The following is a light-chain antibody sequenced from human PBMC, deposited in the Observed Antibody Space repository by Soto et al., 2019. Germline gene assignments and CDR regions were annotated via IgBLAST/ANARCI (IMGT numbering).Light chain of an antibody. CDR3: AAWDDSLNGYV. V-gene: IGLV1-44*01. J-gene: IGLJ1*01. Sequence: QSVLTQPPSGSGTPGQRVTISCSGSSSNIGSNTVNWYQQLPGTAPKLLIYSNNQRPSGVPDRFSGSKSGTSASLAISGLQSEDEADYYCAAWDDSLNGYVFGTGTKLTVL. CDR1: SSNIGSNT. CDR2: SNN.